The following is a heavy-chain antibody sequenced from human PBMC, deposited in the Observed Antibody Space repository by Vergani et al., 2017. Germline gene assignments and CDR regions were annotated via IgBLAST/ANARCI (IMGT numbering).Heavy chain of an antibody. CDR1: GFSFNTYG. CDR2: IGYDGRIK. V-gene: IGHV3-30*02. J-gene: IGHJ4*02. CDR3: AIQGAAAADY. Sequence: QVQLVETGGGVVQPGGSLRLYCATSGFSFNTYGAHWVRQAPGKGLEWVAFIGYDGRIKYNVDSVKGRFTISRDTSKKTLSLQMRSLRADDTAVYYCAIQGAAAADYWGQGTLVTVSS. D-gene: IGHD6-13*01.